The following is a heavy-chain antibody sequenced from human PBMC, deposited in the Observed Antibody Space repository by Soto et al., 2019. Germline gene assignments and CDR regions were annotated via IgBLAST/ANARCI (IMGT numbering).Heavy chain of an antibody. D-gene: IGHD3-22*01. Sequence: PGGSLRLSCAASGFTFSSYAMHWVRQAPGKGLEWVAVISYDGSNKYYADSVKGRFTISRDNSKNTLYLQMNSLRAEDTAVYYCARAVADREDYYDSSGPRDPPSFDYWGQGTLVTVSS. V-gene: IGHV3-30-3*01. CDR1: GFTFSSYA. CDR2: ISYDGSNK. J-gene: IGHJ4*02. CDR3: ARAVADREDYYDSSGPRDPPSFDY.